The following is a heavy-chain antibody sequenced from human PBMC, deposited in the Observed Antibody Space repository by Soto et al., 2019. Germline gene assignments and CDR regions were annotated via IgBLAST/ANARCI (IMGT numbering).Heavy chain of an antibody. CDR3: ARFEWELYGVDY. CDR2: IYYSGST. V-gene: IGHV4-39*01. D-gene: IGHD1-26*01. J-gene: IGHJ4*02. CDR1: GGSISSSSYY. Sequence: SETLSLTCTVSGGSISSSSYYWGWIRQPPGKGLEWIGSIYYSGSTYYNPSLKSRVTISVDTSKNQFSLKLSSVTAADTAVYYCARFEWELYGVDYWGQGTLVTVSS.